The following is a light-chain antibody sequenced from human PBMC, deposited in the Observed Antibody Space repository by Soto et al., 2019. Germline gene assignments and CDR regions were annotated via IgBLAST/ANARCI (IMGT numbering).Light chain of an antibody. J-gene: IGKJ4*01. CDR2: HAT. CDR3: HQYASSPLT. V-gene: IGKV3-20*01. Sequence: EIVLTQSPGTLSLSPGERAALSCRASQSVGNNFLGWYQQKPGQSPRLLIYHATNRATGIPDWFSGTTSGTDFTIIISRLEDADFAVYYCHQYASSPLTFDGGTKVETK. CDR1: QSVGNNF.